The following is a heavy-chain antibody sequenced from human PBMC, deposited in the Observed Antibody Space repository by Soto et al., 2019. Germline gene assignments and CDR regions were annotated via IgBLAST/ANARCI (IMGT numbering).Heavy chain of an antibody. Sequence: EVQLVESGGGLVKPGGFLRLSCAASGFTFNTYDMNWVRQAPGKGLDWVSSITAGSADIYYADSVRGRITISRENAKNSLFLQMHSLRAEDTAVYHCVRSGTARLPRHSWFDTWGQGTLVTVSS. V-gene: IGHV3-21*01. CDR2: ITAGSADI. D-gene: IGHD3-16*01. J-gene: IGHJ5*02. CDR3: VRSGTARLPRHSWFDT. CDR1: GFTFNTYD.